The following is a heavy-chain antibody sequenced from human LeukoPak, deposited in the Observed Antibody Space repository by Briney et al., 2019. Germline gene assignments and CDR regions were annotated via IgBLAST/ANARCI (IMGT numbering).Heavy chain of an antibody. J-gene: IGHJ4*02. CDR3: AKDRIAAAQGVYY. V-gene: IGHV3-23*01. CDR1: GFTFSSYA. Sequence: PGGSLRLSCAASGFTFSSYAMSWVRQAPGKGLEWVAVISDSGDSTYFADSVKGRFTISRDNSKNTLYPQMSSLRVDDTALYYCAKDRIAAAQGVYYWGQGTLVTVSS. CDR2: ISDSGDST. D-gene: IGHD6-13*01.